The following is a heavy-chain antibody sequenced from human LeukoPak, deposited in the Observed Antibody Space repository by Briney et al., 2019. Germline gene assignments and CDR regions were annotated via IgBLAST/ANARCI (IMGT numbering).Heavy chain of an antibody. J-gene: IGHJ5*02. CDR2: IKQDGSEK. Sequence: GGSLRLSCAASGFTFSSYWMSWVRQAPGKGLEWVANIKQDGSEKYYVDSVKGRFTISRDNAKNSLYLQMNSLRAEDTAVYYCAKEGGDGSGSYMNNWFDPWGQGTLVTVSS. CDR1: GFTFSSYW. CDR3: AKEGGDGSGSYMNNWFDP. V-gene: IGHV3-7*04. D-gene: IGHD3-10*01.